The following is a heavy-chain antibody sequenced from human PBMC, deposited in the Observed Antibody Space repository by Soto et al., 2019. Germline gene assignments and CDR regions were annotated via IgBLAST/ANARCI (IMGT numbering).Heavy chain of an antibody. J-gene: IGHJ4*02. Sequence: SETLSLTCTGSGGSISSSIYYWGWIRQPPGKGLEWIGSIYYSGSTYYNPSLKSRVTISVDTSKNQFSLKLSSVTAADTAVYYCARHIAAGYSSSSGFDYWGQGTLVTVSS. D-gene: IGHD6-6*01. CDR2: IYYSGST. CDR3: ARHIAAGYSSSSGFDY. CDR1: GGSISSSIYY. V-gene: IGHV4-39*01.